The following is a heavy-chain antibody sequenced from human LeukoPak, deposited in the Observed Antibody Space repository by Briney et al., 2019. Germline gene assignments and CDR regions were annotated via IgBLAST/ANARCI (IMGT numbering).Heavy chain of an antibody. J-gene: IGHJ4*02. Sequence: GGSLRLSCAASGFTFSSYEMNWVRQAPGKGLEWVSYISSSGSTIYYADSVKGRSTISRDNAKNSLYLQMNSLRAEDTAVYYCARDWDGDTPGGFDYWGQGTLVTVSS. CDR3: ARDWDGDTPGGFDY. CDR2: ISSSGSTI. D-gene: IGHD7-27*01. CDR1: GFTFSSYE. V-gene: IGHV3-48*03.